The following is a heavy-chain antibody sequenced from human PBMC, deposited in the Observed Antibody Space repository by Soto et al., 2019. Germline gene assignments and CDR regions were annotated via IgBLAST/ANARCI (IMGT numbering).Heavy chain of an antibody. J-gene: IGHJ6*02. Sequence: SETLSLTCTVSGESVSSGVYYWNWIRQAPGKGLEWIGSILSSGRSNYNPSLKSRVSMSVDTSKNQFSLRLTSVGAADSAIYYCARVVRCTRSGCYYLAMDVWGQGTTVTVSS. CDR3: ARVVRCTRSGCYYLAMDV. CDR1: GESVSSGVYY. CDR2: ILSSGRS. D-gene: IGHD2-15*01. V-gene: IGHV4-61*08.